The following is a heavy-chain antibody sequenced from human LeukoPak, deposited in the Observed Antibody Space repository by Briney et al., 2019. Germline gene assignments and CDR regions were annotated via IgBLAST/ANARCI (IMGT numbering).Heavy chain of an antibody. V-gene: IGHV3-74*01. Sequence: GGSLRLSCAASGFTFSSYWMHWVRQAPGKGLVWVSRINSDGSSTSYADSVKGRFTISRDNAKNTLYLQMNSLGAEDTAVYYCARRIAAATSPYYYYMDVWGKGTTVTVSS. CDR3: ARRIAAATSPYYYYMDV. CDR1: GFTFSSYW. CDR2: INSDGSST. D-gene: IGHD6-13*01. J-gene: IGHJ6*03.